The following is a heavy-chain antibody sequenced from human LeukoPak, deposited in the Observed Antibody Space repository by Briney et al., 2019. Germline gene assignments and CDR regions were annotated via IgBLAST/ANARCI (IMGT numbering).Heavy chain of an antibody. J-gene: IGHJ6*02. CDR3: AKIPRYYYYGMDV. CDR2: IYYSGST. CDR1: GGSISSGDYY. Sequence: PSETLSLTCTVSGGSISSGDYYWSWIRQPPGKGLEWIGYIYYSGSTYYNPSLKSRVTISVDTSKNQFSLKLSSVTAADTAVYYCAKIPRYYYYGMDVWGQGTTVTVSS. D-gene: IGHD2-2*02. V-gene: IGHV4-30-4*08.